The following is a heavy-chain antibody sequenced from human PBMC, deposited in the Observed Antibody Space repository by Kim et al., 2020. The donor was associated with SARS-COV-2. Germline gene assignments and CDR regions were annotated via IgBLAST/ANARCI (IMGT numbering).Heavy chain of an antibody. CDR1: GASITNYY. CDR2: ISYSGTT. D-gene: IGHD6-25*01. Sequence: SETLSLTCTVSGASITNYYWSWIRQPPGKGLEWIGYISYSGTTNYNPSLKSRVTISVDTSKNRLSLKLTSVTAADTAVFFCARNRVAPLNIAARPSDSPSFDYWGQGTLVTVSS. V-gene: IGHV4-59*13. CDR3: ARNRVAPLNIAARPSDSPSFDY. J-gene: IGHJ4*02.